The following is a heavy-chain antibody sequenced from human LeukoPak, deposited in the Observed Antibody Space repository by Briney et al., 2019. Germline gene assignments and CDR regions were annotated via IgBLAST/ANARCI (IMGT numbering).Heavy chain of an antibody. CDR3: AKERLHKYYYDSSGSYYFDY. V-gene: IGHV3-30*02. J-gene: IGHJ4*02. CDR1: GFIFSAYG. Sequence: GSLRLSCAASGFIFSAYGMHWVRQAPGKGLEWVAVIWYDGGNKYYADSVKGRFTISRDNSKNTLYLQMNSLRAEDTALYYCAKERLHKYYYDSSGSYYFDYWGQGTLVTVSS. CDR2: IWYDGGNK. D-gene: IGHD3-22*01.